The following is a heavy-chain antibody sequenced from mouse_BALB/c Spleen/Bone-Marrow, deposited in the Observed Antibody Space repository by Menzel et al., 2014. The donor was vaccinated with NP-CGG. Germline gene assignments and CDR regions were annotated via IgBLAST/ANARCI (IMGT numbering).Heavy chain of an antibody. CDR1: GFSLTSYG. J-gene: IGHJ3*01. V-gene: IGHV2-9*02. CDR2: IWAGGST. D-gene: IGHD2-14*01. Sequence: VQGVESGPGLVALSQSLSITCTVSGFSLTSYGVHWVRQPPGKGLEWLGVIWAGGSTNYNSALMSRLSISKDNSKSQVFLKMNSLQTDDTAMYYCARDNYRGAWFAYWGQGTLVTVSA. CDR3: ARDNYRGAWFAY.